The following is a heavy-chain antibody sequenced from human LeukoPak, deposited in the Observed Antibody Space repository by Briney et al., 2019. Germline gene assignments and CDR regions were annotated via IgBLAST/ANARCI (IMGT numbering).Heavy chain of an antibody. Sequence: GGSLRLSCAASGFTFTDYAMSWVRQAPGKGLEWLSVISGGSSGSTYYPDSVTGRFTVSRDNSTNNVDLQMNNLRVDDTAIYYCAKDHANTPVVTNWGQGIMVSVSS. CDR1: GFTFTDYA. CDR3: AKDHANTPVVTN. D-gene: IGHD5-18*01. CDR2: ISGGSSGST. J-gene: IGHJ4*02. V-gene: IGHV3-23*01.